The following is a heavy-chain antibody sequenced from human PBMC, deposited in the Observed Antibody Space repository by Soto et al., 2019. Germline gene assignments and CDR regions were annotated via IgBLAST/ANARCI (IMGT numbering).Heavy chain of an antibody. V-gene: IGHV3-30*18. CDR2: ISYDGSNK. D-gene: IGHD3-3*01. J-gene: IGHJ4*01. Sequence: GGSLRLSCAASGFTFSSYGMHWVRQAPGKGLEWVAVISYDGSNKYYADSVKGRFTISRDNSKNTLYPQMNSLRAEDTAVYYCAKFPRWSGYYSDLDWGHGTLVTVSS. CDR3: AKFPRWSGYYSDLD. CDR1: GFTFSSYG.